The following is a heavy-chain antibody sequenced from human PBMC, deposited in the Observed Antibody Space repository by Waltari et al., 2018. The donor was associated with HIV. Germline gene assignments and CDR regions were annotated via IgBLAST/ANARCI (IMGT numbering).Heavy chain of an antibody. CDR1: GFTFSSYW. CDR3: ARDPLVEHRGILDY. J-gene: IGHJ4*02. D-gene: IGHD1-1*01. V-gene: IGHV3-7*01. Sequence: EVQLGESGGGLVQPGGSVRLSCAASGFTFSSYWMSWVRQAPGKGLEWVANIKQDGSEKYYVDSVKGRFTISRDNAKNSLYLQMNSLRAEDTAVYYCARDPLVEHRGILDYWGQGTLVTVSS. CDR2: IKQDGSEK.